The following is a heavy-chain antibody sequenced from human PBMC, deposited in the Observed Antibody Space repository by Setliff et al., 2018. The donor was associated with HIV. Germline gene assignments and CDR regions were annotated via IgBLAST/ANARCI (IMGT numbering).Heavy chain of an antibody. CDR2: LNPDASRT. Sequence: GGSLRLSCVASGLTFRSYWMHWVRQAPGKGLVWVSRLNPDASRTSYADSVKGRFTGSRDNAKNTLYLQMNSLRGEDTAVYYCARGYYGSDLQNGMDVWGQGTTVTVSS. CDR3: ARGYYGSDLQNGMDV. J-gene: IGHJ6*02. CDR1: GLTFRSYW. V-gene: IGHV3-74*01. D-gene: IGHD3-10*01.